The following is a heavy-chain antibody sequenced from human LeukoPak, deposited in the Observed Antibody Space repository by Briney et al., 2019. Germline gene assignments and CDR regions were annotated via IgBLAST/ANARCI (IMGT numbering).Heavy chain of an antibody. V-gene: IGHV4-34*01. J-gene: IGHJ4*02. CDR1: GGSFSGYY. Sequence: SETLSLTCAVYGGSFSGYYWSWIRQPPGKGLEWIGEINHSGSTNYNPSLKSRVTISVDTSKNQFPLKLSSVTAADTAVYYCARGFYYLDYWGQGTLVTVSS. CDR2: INHSGST. CDR3: ARGFYYLDY.